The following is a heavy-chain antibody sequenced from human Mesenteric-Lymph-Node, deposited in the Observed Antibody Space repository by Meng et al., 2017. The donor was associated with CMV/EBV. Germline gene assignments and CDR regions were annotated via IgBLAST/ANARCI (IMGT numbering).Heavy chain of an antibody. V-gene: IGHV3-33*06. J-gene: IGHJ6*02. CDR1: GFTFSSYG. CDR2: IWYDGSNK. D-gene: IGHD5-12*01. CDR3: AKGGPYSGYVYYYGMDV. Sequence: GGSLRLSCAASGFTFSSYGMHWVRQAPGKGLEWVAVIWYDGSNKYYADSVKGRFAIPRDNSKNTLYLQMNSLRAEDTAVYYCAKGGPYSGYVYYYGMDVWGQGTTVTVFS.